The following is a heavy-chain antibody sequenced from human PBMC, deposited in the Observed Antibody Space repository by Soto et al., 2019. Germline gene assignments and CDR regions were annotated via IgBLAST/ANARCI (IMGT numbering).Heavy chain of an antibody. J-gene: IGHJ5*02. CDR3: ARDGQKIAAAGLNWFDP. Sequence: QVQLVQSGAEVKKPGSSVKVSCKASGGTFSSYGFNWVRQAPGQGLEWMGGIIPIFGTANSAQKFKGRVTITADESTSTVYMEVISLRSEDTAIYYCARDGQKIAAAGLNWFDPWGQGTPVTVSS. CDR2: IIPIFGTA. V-gene: IGHV1-69*01. D-gene: IGHD6-13*01. CDR1: GGTFSSYG.